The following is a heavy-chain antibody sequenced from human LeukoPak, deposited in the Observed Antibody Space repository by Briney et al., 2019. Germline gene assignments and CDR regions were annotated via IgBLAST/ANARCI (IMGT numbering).Heavy chain of an antibody. V-gene: IGHV3-33*01. CDR3: ARVTYDSSGRESDY. D-gene: IGHD3-22*01. J-gene: IGHJ4*02. CDR1: GFRFSDYG. CDR2: IWYDGSNK. Sequence: GGSLRLSCVASGFRFSDYGMHWVRQAPGKGLEWVAIIWYDGSNKYYADSVKGRFTISRDSSKNTLYPQMNNLRDEDTAVYYCARVTYDSSGRESDYWGQGTLVTVSS.